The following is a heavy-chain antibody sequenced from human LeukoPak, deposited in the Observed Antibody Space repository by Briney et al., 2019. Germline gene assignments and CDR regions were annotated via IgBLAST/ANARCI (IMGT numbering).Heavy chain of an antibody. CDR1: GFTFRSYA. J-gene: IGHJ6*03. V-gene: IGHV3-30*04. Sequence: PGGSLRLSCAASGFTFRSYAMHWVRQAPGKGLEWVAVISYDGTNKYYADSVKCRFTTSRENAKNSLYLQMNSLSAEDTALYYCAKDRLANYYYYYMDVWGKGTTVTVSS. CDR3: AKDRLANYYYYYMDV. D-gene: IGHD6-19*01. CDR2: ISYDGTNK.